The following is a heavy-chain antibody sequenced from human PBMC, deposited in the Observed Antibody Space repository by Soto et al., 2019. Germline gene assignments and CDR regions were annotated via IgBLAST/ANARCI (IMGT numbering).Heavy chain of an antibody. Sequence: SETLSLTCTVSGGSISSGGYYWSWIRQHPGKGLEWIGYIYYSGSTYYNPSLKSRVTISVDTSKNQFSLKLSSVTAADTAVYYCARDLIVRGVPNWFDTWGQGTLVTVSS. V-gene: IGHV4-31*03. CDR1: GGSISSGGYY. D-gene: IGHD3-10*01. J-gene: IGHJ5*02. CDR2: IYYSGST. CDR3: ARDLIVRGVPNWFDT.